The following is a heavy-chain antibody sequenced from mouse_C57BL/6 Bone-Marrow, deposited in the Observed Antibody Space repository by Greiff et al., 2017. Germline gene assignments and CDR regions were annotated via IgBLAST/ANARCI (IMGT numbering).Heavy chain of an antibody. CDR3: ARNDDYDLFAY. J-gene: IGHJ3*01. Sequence: VQLQQSGAELVMPGASVKLSCKASGYTFTSYWMHWVKQRPGQGLEWIGEIDPSDSYTNYNQKFKGKATLTVDTSSSTAYMQLSSLTSEDSAVYYCARNDDYDLFAYWGQGTLVTVSA. CDR1: GYTFTSYW. CDR2: IDPSDSYT. V-gene: IGHV1-69*01. D-gene: IGHD2-4*01.